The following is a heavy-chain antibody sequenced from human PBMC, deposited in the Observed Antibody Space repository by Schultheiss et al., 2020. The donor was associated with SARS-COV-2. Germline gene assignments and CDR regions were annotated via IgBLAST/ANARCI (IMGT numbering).Heavy chain of an antibody. CDR2: IYYSGST. CDR3: ARDLYYYYGMDV. CDR1: GGSISSYY. J-gene: IGHJ6*02. Sequence: SETLSLTCTVSGGSISSYYWSWIRQPPGKGLEWIGYIYYSGSTNYNPSLKSRVTISVDTSKNQFSLKLSSVTAADTAVYYCARDLYYYYGMDVWGQGTTVTVSS. V-gene: IGHV4-59*01.